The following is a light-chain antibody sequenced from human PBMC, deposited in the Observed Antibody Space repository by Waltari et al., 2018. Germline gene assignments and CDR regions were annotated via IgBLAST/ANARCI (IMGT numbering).Light chain of an antibody. V-gene: IGKV1-5*03. CDR2: RAS. Sequence: DIQMTKSPSTLSASVGDRVTITCRASQTISTWLAWYQQKPGKAPKVLIYRASTLDSGVPSRFSGSGSGTEFTLTISSLQPDDFATYYCQQYNSYRSFGQGTKVEIK. CDR3: QQYNSYRS. J-gene: IGKJ2*04. CDR1: QTISTW.